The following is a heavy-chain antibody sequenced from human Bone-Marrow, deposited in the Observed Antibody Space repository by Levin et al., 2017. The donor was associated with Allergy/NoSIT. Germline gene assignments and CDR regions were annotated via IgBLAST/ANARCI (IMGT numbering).Heavy chain of an antibody. CDR3: AKGGAYYDILTGYLPHFDY. V-gene: IGHV3-30*18. Sequence: PGGSLRLSCAASGFTFSSYGMHWVRQAPGKGLEWVAVISYDGSNKYYADSVKGRFTISRDNSKNTLYLQMNSLRAEDTAVYYCAKGGAYYDILTGYLPHFDYWGQGTLVTVSS. CDR2: ISYDGSNK. J-gene: IGHJ4*02. CDR1: GFTFSSYG. D-gene: IGHD3-9*01.